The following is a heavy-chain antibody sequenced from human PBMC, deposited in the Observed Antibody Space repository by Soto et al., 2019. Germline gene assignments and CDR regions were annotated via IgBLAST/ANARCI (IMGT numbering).Heavy chain of an antibody. J-gene: IGHJ4*02. CDR2: ISAYNGNT. CDR3: AREPDYDFWSGYKNTPEPFDY. D-gene: IGHD3-3*01. V-gene: IGHV1-18*01. Sequence: ASVKVSCKASGYTFTSSGISWVRQAPGQGLEWMGWISAYNGNTNYAQKLQGRVTMTTDTSTSTAYMELRSLRSDDTAVYYCAREPDYDFWSGYKNTPEPFDYWGQGTLVTVSS. CDR1: GYTFTSSG.